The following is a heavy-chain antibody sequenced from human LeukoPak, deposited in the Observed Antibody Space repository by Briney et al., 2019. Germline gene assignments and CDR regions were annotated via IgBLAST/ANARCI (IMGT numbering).Heavy chain of an antibody. J-gene: IGHJ3*02. CDR3: ARDLARGYSYGYNAFDI. D-gene: IGHD5-18*01. CDR2: ITAGNGNT. V-gene: IGHV1-18*01. CDR1: GYNFNSYG. Sequence: ASVKVSCKASGYNFNSYGIGWVRQAPRQGLEWMGWITAGNGNTNYAQKVQGRVTMTTDTSTSTAYMELRGLRSDDTAVYFCARDLARGYSYGYNAFDIWGQGTMVTVSS.